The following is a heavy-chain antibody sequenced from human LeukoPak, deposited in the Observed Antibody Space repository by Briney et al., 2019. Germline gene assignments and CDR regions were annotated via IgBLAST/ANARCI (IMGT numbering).Heavy chain of an antibody. CDR2: ISYDGSNK. CDR3: AKDLKRLHQFIMGHAFDI. Sequence: PGRSLRLSCAASGFTFSSYGMHWVRQAPGKGLEWVAVISYDGSNKYYADSVKGRFTISRDNSKNTLYLQMNSLRAEDTAVYYCAKDLKRLHQFIMGHAFDIWGQGTMVTVSS. V-gene: IGHV3-30*18. D-gene: IGHD2-21*02. CDR1: GFTFSSYG. J-gene: IGHJ3*02.